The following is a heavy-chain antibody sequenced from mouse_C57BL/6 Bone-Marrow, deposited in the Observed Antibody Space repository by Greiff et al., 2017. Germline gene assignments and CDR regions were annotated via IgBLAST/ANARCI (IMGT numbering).Heavy chain of an antibody. Sequence: EVKLVESGPGLVKPSQSLSLTCSVTGYSITSGYYWNWIRQFPGNKLEWMGYISYDGSNNYNPSLKNRISITRDTSKNQFFLKLNSVTTEDTATYDCAREGIYYGNSYWYFDVWGTGTTVTVSS. J-gene: IGHJ1*03. CDR1: GYSITSGYY. D-gene: IGHD2-1*01. CDR3: AREGIYYGNSYWYFDV. CDR2: ISYDGSN. V-gene: IGHV3-6*01.